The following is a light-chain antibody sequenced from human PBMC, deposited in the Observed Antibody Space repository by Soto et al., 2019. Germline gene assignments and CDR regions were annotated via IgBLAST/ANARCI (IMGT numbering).Light chain of an antibody. CDR3: QHLRT. CDR1: QSDSSSY. J-gene: IGKJ2*02. Sequence: EIVLTQSPGTLSLSPGERATLSCRASQSDSSSYLAWYQQKPGQAPRLLIYGASSRATGIPDRFSGSGSGTDFTLTIIRLEPEDFAAYYCQHLRTFGQGTKLEIK. CDR2: GAS. V-gene: IGKV3-20*01.